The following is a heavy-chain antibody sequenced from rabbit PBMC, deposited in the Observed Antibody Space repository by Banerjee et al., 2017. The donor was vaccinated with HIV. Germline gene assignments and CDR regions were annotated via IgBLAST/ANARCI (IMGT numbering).Heavy chain of an antibody. V-gene: IGHV1S45*01. D-gene: IGHD7-1*01. Sequence: QEQLEESGGDLVKPEGSLTLTCTASGFSFNNKYVMCWVRQAPGKGLEWIACINTSSGNTVYATWAKGRFTISKTSWTTVTLQMTSLTAADTATYFCARGYSNIGYFMLWGQGTLVTDS. CDR3: ARGYSNIGYFML. CDR2: INTSSGNT. CDR1: GFSFNNKYV. J-gene: IGHJ4*01.